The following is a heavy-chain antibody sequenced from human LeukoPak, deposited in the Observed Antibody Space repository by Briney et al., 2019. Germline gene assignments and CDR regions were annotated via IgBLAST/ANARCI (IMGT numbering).Heavy chain of an antibody. V-gene: IGHV4-39*01. CDR2: IVYTGRT. D-gene: IGHD6-25*01. CDR1: GGSICSSSYY. Sequence: SETLSLTCTVSGGSICSSSYYWGWIRQPPGKGLEWIGSIVYTGRTYYNPSLKSRVTISVDTSKSQFSLMLSSVTAADTAVYYCARGRGNYYYYGMDVWGQGTTVTVSS. J-gene: IGHJ6*02. CDR3: ARGRGNYYYYGMDV.